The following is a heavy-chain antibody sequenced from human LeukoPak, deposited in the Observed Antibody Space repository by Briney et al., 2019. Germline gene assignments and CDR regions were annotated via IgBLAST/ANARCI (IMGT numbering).Heavy chain of an antibody. CDR1: GFTFSSYA. D-gene: IGHD3-22*01. CDR2: ISYDGSNK. Sequence: PGGSLRLSCAASGFTFSSYAMHWVRQAPGKGLEWVAVISYDGSNKYYADSVKGRFTISRDNSKNTLYLQMNSLRAEDTAVYYCARDAGTMIVVVITQVLDYWGQGTLVTVSS. J-gene: IGHJ4*02. V-gene: IGHV3-30-3*01. CDR3: ARDAGTMIVVVITQVLDY.